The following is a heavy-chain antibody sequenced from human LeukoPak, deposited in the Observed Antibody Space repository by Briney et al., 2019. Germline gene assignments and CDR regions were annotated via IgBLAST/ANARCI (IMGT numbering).Heavy chain of an antibody. Sequence: PGRSLRLSCAASGFTFSSYGMHWVRQAPGKGLEWVAVIWYDGSNKYYADSVKGRFTISRDNSKNTLYLQMNSLRAEDTAVYYCARGGYGSSRYFVYWGQGTLVTVSS. V-gene: IGHV3-33*01. CDR1: GFTFSSYG. J-gene: IGHJ4*02. CDR3: ARGGYGSSRYFVY. D-gene: IGHD6-13*01. CDR2: IWYDGSNK.